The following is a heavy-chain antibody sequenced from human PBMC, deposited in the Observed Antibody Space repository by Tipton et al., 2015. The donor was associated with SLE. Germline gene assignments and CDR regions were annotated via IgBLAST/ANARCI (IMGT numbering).Heavy chain of an antibody. D-gene: IGHD6-19*01. CDR2: ISSSSSTI. Sequence: SLRLSCAASGFTFSSYSMNWVRQAPGKGLEWVSYISSSSSTIYYADSVKGRFTISRDNAKNSLYLQMNSLRAEDTAVYYCARDDYSSGWYASRDYWGQGTLVTVSS. CDR1: GFTFSSYS. J-gene: IGHJ4*02. V-gene: IGHV3-48*01. CDR3: ARDDYSSGWYASRDY.